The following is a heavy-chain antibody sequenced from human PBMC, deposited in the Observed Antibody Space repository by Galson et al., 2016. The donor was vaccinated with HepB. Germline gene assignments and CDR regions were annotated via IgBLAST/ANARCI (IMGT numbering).Heavy chain of an antibody. CDR1: GITLRGYA. CDR2: ISRGGTYT. Sequence: SLRLSCAASGITLRGYAMNWVRQAPGKGLDWVSCISRGGTYTYYADPVKGRFTVSRDNAEDSLYLQMNSLRAEDTAVYYCARVRWLEPLDYWGQGTLVTVSS. V-gene: IGHV3-21*01. D-gene: IGHD6-19*01. CDR3: ARVRWLEPLDY. J-gene: IGHJ4*02.